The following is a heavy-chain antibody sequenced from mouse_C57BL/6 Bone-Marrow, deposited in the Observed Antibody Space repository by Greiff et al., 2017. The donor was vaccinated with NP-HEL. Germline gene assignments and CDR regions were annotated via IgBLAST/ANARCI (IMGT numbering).Heavy chain of an antibody. Sequence: EVQLQQSGGGLVQPGGSMKLSCAASGFTFSDAWMDWVRQSPEKGLEWVAEIRNKANNHATYYAESVKGRFTISRDDSKSSVYLQMNSLRAEDTGIYYCTRAGNYYAWFAYWGQGTLVTVSA. CDR2: IRNKANNHAT. V-gene: IGHV6-6*01. D-gene: IGHD2-1*01. J-gene: IGHJ3*01. CDR3: TRAGNYYAWFAY. CDR1: GFTFSDAW.